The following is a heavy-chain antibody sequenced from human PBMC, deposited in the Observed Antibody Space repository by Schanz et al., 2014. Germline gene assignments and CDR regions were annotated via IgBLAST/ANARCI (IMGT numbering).Heavy chain of an antibody. CDR1: GFSFSSYA. CDR3: AKDGPGGSGSYSADGGMDV. Sequence: EAHLVESGGGLVKPGGSLRLSCAASGFSFSSYAMGWVRQAPGKGLVWVSRIKSDGSSTSYADSVKGRFTISRDNAENALYLQMNSLRAEDTAVYYCAKDGPGGSGSYSADGGMDVWGQGTTVTVSS. D-gene: IGHD3-10*01. J-gene: IGHJ6*02. V-gene: IGHV3-23*04. CDR2: IKSDGSST.